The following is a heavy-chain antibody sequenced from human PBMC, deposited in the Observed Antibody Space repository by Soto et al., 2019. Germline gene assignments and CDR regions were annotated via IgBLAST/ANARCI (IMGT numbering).Heavy chain of an antibody. V-gene: IGHV3-23*03. CDR1: GFTYSSYA. CDR2: VHGGGST. J-gene: IGHJ4*02. D-gene: IGHD3-16*01. CDR3: AGRLTTAASLDY. Sequence: GGSLRLSCAASGFTYSSYAMSWVRQAAGKGLELVSFVHGGGSTSYADSVKGRFTISRDNSKNTLYLQMDSLRAEDTAIYYCAGRLTTAASLDYWGRGTLVTVSS.